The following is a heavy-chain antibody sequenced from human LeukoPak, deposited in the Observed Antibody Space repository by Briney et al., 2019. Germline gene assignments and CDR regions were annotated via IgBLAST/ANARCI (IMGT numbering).Heavy chain of an antibody. V-gene: IGHV4-59*01. J-gene: IGHJ3*02. Sequence: TPSETLSLTCTVSGGSISSYYWSWIRQPPGKGLEWIGYIYYSGSTNYNPSLKSRVTISVDTSKNQFSLKLSSVTAADTAVYYCARAGDYDGERNDAFDIWGQGTMVTVSS. CDR2: IYYSGST. D-gene: IGHD4-17*01. CDR3: ARAGDYDGERNDAFDI. CDR1: GGSISSYY.